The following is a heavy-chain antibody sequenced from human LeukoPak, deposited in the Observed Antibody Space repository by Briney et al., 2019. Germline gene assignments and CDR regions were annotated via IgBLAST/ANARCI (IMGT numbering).Heavy chain of an antibody. CDR3: ASQYSSSSNFDY. J-gene: IGHJ4*02. CDR2: INHSGST. D-gene: IGHD6-13*01. CDR1: GGSISSGDYY. V-gene: IGHV4-30-4*08. Sequence: SQTLSLTCTVSGGSISSGDYYWSWIRQPPGKGLEWIGEINHSGSTNYNPSLKSRVTISVDTSKNQFSLKLSSVTAADTAVYYCASQYSSSSNFDYWGQGTLVTVSS.